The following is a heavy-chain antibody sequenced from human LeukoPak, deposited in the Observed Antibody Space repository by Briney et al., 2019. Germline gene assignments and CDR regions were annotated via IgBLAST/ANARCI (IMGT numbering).Heavy chain of an antibody. CDR3: AREEGATVTTTLFAFDI. Sequence: RASVKVSCKVSGYTLTELSMHWVRQAPGKGLEWMGGFDPEDGETIYAQKFQGRVTMTEDTSTDTAYMELSSLRSEDTAVYYCAREEGATVTTTLFAFDIWGQGTMVTVSS. CDR1: GYTLTELS. V-gene: IGHV1-24*01. D-gene: IGHD4-17*01. J-gene: IGHJ3*02. CDR2: FDPEDGET.